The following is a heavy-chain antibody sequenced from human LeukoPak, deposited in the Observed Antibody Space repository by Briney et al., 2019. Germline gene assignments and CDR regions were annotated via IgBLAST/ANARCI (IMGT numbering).Heavy chain of an antibody. Sequence: PSETLSLTCAVSGYSISSGYYWGWIRQPPGKGLEWIGYIYYSGSTYYNPSLKSRVTISVDTSKNQFSLKLSSVTAADTAVYYCARGLGDDSSGYGHFSYNWFDPWGQGTLVTVSS. CDR3: ARGLGDDSSGYGHFSYNWFDP. D-gene: IGHD3-22*01. CDR1: GYSISSGYY. J-gene: IGHJ5*02. V-gene: IGHV4-38-2*01. CDR2: IYYSGST.